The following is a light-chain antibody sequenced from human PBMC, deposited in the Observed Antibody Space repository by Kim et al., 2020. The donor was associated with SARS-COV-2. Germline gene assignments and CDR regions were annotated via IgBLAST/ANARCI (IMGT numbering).Light chain of an antibody. J-gene: IGLJ3*02. CDR1: KLGDKY. CDR2: QDS. Sequence: SYELTQPPSVSVSPGQTVSITCSGDKLGDKYACWYQQKPGQSPVLVIYQDSKRPSGIPERFSGSNSGNTATLTISGTQAMDEADYYCQAWEVFGGGTQLT. CDR3: QAWEV. V-gene: IGLV3-1*01.